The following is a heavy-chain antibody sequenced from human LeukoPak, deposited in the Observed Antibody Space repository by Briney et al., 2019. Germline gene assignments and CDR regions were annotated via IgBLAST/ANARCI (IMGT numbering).Heavy chain of an antibody. D-gene: IGHD1-1*01. CDR3: TRDFPGVPQAIDY. CDR1: GCTFSSYW. Sequence: PGGSLRLSCAASGCTFSSYWMHWVRQAPGKGLVWVSGINSDGSSTSYADSVKGRFTISRDNAKNTLYLNMNSLRAEDTAVYYCTRDFPGVPQAIDYWGQGTLVTVSS. J-gene: IGHJ4*02. V-gene: IGHV3-74*01. CDR2: INSDGSST.